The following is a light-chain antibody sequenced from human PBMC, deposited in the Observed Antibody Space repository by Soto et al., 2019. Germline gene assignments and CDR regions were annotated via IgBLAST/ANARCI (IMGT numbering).Light chain of an antibody. CDR1: QSVSSN. CDR2: GAS. V-gene: IGKV3-15*01. Sequence: EIVMAHSPATLSVSAGEIATLSFRASQSVSSNLAWYQQKPCQAPRLLIYGASTRATGIPARFSGSGSGTEFTLTISSLQSEDFAVYYCQQYNNWPWTFGQGTKVDIK. J-gene: IGKJ1*01. CDR3: QQYNNWPWT.